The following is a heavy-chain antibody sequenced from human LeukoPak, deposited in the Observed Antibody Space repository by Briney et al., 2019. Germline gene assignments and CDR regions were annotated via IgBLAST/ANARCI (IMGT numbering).Heavy chain of an antibody. J-gene: IGHJ4*02. CDR3: ARERGYSYGTNYFDY. Sequence: ASVKVSCKASGGTFSSYAISWVRQAPGQGLEWMGGIIPIFGTANYAQKFQGRVTITADKSTSTAYMELSSLRSEDTAVYYCARERGYSYGTNYFDYWGQGTLVTVSS. V-gene: IGHV1-69*06. CDR2: IIPIFGTA. CDR1: GGTFSSYA. D-gene: IGHD5-18*01.